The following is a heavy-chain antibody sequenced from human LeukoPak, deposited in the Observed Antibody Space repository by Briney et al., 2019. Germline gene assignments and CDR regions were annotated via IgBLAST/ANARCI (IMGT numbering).Heavy chain of an antibody. J-gene: IGHJ4*02. Sequence: ASVKVSCKASGYTFTSYYMHWVRQAPGQGLEWMGIINPSGGSTSYAQKFQGRVTMTRDTSTSTAYMELRSLRSDDTAVYYCARAKDYYDSSGYYEYASFDYWGQGTLVTVSS. D-gene: IGHD3-22*01. CDR2: INPSGGST. CDR1: GYTFTSYY. CDR3: ARAKDYYDSSGYYEYASFDY. V-gene: IGHV1-46*01.